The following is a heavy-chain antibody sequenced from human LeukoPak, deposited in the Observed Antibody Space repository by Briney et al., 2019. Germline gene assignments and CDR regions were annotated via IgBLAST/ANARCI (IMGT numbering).Heavy chain of an antibody. D-gene: IGHD3-22*01. CDR3: ARGVSYYYDSSGPIWGYYFDY. CDR1: GFTFSSYG. V-gene: IGHV3-33*01. Sequence: GGSLRLSCAASGFTFSSYGMHWVRQAPGKGLEWVADIWFDGKNEHFADSVKGRFTISRDNSKNTLYLQMNSLRAEDTAVYYCARGVSYYYDSSGPIWGYYFDYWSQGTLVTVSS. J-gene: IGHJ4*02. CDR2: IWFDGKNE.